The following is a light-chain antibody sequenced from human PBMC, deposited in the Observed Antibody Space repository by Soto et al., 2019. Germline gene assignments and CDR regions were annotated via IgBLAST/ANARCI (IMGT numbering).Light chain of an antibody. Sequence: DSQRTQDPSTLCASLGERLTITCRASPSISSWLAWYQQKPGKAPKLLIYDVSSLGSGVPSRFSGSGSGTDFTLTISSLQPEDFATYYCQQSSSTPRTFGQRTKVDI. CDR1: PSISSW. CDR3: QQSSSTPRT. J-gene: IGKJ1*01. CDR2: DVS. V-gene: IGKV1-39*01.